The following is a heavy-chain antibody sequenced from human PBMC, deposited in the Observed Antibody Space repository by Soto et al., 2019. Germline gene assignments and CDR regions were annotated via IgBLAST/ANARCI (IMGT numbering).Heavy chain of an antibody. CDR1: GFTFSSYG. CDR2: ISYDGSNK. CDR3: AKDNVGYDFWSGYSTYFDY. J-gene: IGHJ4*02. V-gene: IGHV3-30*18. D-gene: IGHD3-3*01. Sequence: GGSLRLSCAASGFTFSSYGMHWVRQAPGKGLEWVAVISYDGSNKYYADSVKGRFTISRDNSKNTLYLQMNSLRAEDTAVYYCAKDNVGYDFWSGYSTYFDYWGPGTLVTVS.